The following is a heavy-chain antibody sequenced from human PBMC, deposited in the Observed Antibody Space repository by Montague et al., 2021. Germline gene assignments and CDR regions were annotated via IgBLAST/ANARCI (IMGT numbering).Heavy chain of an antibody. CDR2: IYYSGST. D-gene: IGHD1-26*01. Sequence: TLSLTCAVSGGSISSTAYYWSWIRQHPGKGLEWIGYIYYSGSTYYNPSLKTRVSLSLDTSKSQLSLTPQSVTAADTAVYYCVAIKWERQTRNYFEQWGPGILVSVSS. CDR1: GGSISSTAYY. V-gene: IGHV4-31*11. J-gene: IGHJ4*02. CDR3: VAIKWERQTRNYFEQ.